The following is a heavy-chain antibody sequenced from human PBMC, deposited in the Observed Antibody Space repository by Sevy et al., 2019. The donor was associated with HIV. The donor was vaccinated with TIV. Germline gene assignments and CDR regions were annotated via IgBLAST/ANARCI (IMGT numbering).Heavy chain of an antibody. J-gene: IGHJ3*02. Sequence: GGSLRLSCAASGFTFSSYSMNWVRQAPGKGLEWVSYISSSSSTIYYADSVKGRFTISRDNAKNSLYLQMNSLRDEDTAVYYCARGIGYYYDSSGPKGAFDIWGQGTMVTVSS. CDR2: ISSSSSTI. V-gene: IGHV3-48*02. CDR3: ARGIGYYYDSSGPKGAFDI. D-gene: IGHD3-22*01. CDR1: GFTFSSYS.